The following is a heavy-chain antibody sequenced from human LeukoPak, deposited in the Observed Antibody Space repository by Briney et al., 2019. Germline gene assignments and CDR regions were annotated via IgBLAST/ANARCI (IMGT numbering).Heavy chain of an antibody. Sequence: GGSLRLSCAASGFTFDDYTMHWVRQAPGKGLEWASLINWDGGSTHYADSVKGRFTISRDNNKNSLYLQMSSLRTEDTALYYCAAASFSNSWKFDSWGQGTLVTVSS. CDR2: INWDGGST. J-gene: IGHJ4*02. CDR1: GFTFDDYT. CDR3: AAASFSNSWKFDS. D-gene: IGHD2-2*01. V-gene: IGHV3-43*01.